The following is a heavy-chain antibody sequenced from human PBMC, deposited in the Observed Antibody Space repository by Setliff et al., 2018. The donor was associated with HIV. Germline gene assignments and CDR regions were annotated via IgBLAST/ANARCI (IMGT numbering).Heavy chain of an antibody. J-gene: IGHJ6*03. CDR3: TRQTYISGNHYYYYYMDV. D-gene: IGHD3-10*01. CDR1: GGTFSSYA. V-gene: IGHV1-69*05. CDR2: IIPMFGAA. Sequence: SVKVSCKASGGTFSSYAISWVRQAPGQGLEWMGGIIPMFGAANYAQRFQGRVTITTDASTSAAYMGLSSLRSEDTAVYYCTRQTYISGNHYYYYYMDVWGKGTTVTVSS.